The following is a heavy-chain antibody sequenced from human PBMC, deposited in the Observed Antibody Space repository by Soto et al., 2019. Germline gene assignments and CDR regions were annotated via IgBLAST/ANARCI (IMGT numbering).Heavy chain of an antibody. CDR2: INHDESSA. V-gene: IGHV3-74*01. J-gene: IGHJ4*02. CDR1: GFTFGTYW. CDR3: ARVKGGSGAAGDPLDL. Sequence: PGGSLRLSCAASGFTFGTYWFHWVRQAPGKGLLWVSQINHDESSANYADSVKGRFTISKDKARNTLYLEMSSLRAEDTAVYYCARVKGGSGAAGDPLDLWGQGTLVTVSA. D-gene: IGHD2-15*01.